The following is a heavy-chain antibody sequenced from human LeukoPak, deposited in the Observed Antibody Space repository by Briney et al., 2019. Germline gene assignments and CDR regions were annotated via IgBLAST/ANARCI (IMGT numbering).Heavy chain of an antibody. J-gene: IGHJ2*01. Sequence: SETLSLTCAVSGGSISSGGYSWSWLRQPPGTGLEWIGYIYHSGSTYYNPSLKSRVTISVDRSKNQFSLKLSSVTAADTAVYYCARITYYDFWSGYYDGYFDLWGRGTLVTVSS. V-gene: IGHV4-30-2*01. CDR2: IYHSGST. D-gene: IGHD3-3*01. CDR1: GGSISSGGYS. CDR3: ARITYYDFWSGYYDGYFDL.